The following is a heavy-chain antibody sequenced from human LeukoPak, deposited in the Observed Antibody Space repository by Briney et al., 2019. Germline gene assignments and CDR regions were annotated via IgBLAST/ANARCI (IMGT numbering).Heavy chain of an antibody. Sequence: GASVKVSCKASGYTFTSYDINWVRQATGQGLEWTGWISAYNGNTNYAQKLQGRVTMTTDTSTSTAYMELRSLRSHDTAVYYCARINGGGYYYGSGSYGYWGQGTLVTVSS. J-gene: IGHJ4*02. V-gene: IGHV1-18*01. CDR2: ISAYNGNT. CDR1: GYTFTSYD. D-gene: IGHD3-10*01. CDR3: ARINGGGYYYGSGSYGY.